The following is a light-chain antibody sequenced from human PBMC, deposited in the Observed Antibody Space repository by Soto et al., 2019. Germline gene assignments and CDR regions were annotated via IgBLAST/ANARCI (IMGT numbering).Light chain of an antibody. CDR3: ATWDDSLNGFYV. Sequence: SALTQPRSVSGSPGQSVSISCTGTSSDVGRYSYVSWYQQHPGKAPKLMIYDVSERPSGVPDRFSGSKSGNTASLTISGLQAEDEADYFCATWDDSLNGFYVFGTGTKV. J-gene: IGLJ1*01. V-gene: IGLV2-11*01. CDR1: SSDVGRYSY. CDR2: DVS.